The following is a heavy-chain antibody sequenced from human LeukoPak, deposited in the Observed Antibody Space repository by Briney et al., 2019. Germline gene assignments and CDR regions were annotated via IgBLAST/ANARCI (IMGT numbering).Heavy chain of an antibody. D-gene: IGHD4-11*01. J-gene: IGHJ6*03. V-gene: IGHV4-4*07. CDR3: ARNRGSTVTTDHYYYYYMDV. Sequence: SETLSLTCTVSGGSISSYYWSWIRQPAGKGLEWIGRIYTSGSTNYNPSLKSRVTMSVDTSKNQFSLKLSFVTAADTAVYYCARNRGSTVTTDHYYYYYMDVWGRGTTVTVSS. CDR2: IYTSGST. CDR1: GGSISSYY.